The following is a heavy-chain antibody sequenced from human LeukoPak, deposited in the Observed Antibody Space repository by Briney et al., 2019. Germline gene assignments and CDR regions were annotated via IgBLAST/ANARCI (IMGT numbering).Heavy chain of an antibody. CDR3: VRDVAELGYCSGGSCYSVADAFDI. J-gene: IGHJ3*02. CDR1: GFTFSSYW. V-gene: IGHV3-7*01. CDR2: IKQDGSEK. Sequence: GGSLRLSCAASGFTFSSYWMSWVRQAPGKGLEWVANIKQDGSEKYYVDSVKGRFTISRDNAKNSLYLQMNSLRAEDTAVYYCVRDVAELGYCSGGSCYSVADAFDIWGQGTMVTVSS. D-gene: IGHD2-15*01.